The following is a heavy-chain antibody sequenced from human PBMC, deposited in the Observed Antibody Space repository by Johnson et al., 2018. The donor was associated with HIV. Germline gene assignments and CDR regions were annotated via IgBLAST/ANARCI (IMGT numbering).Heavy chain of an antibody. D-gene: IGHD7-27*01. J-gene: IGHJ3*02. Sequence: VQLVESGGALVKPGGSLRLSCAASGFKFDDNYMAWIRQSPGKGLEWVSAISGSGGSTYYADSVKGRFTISRDNSKNTLYLQMNSLTAEDTAVYYCAKDQASVGTGEYAFDIWGQGTMVTVSS. CDR3: AKDQASVGTGEYAFDI. CDR1: GFKFDDNY. V-gene: IGHV3-23*04. CDR2: ISGSGGST.